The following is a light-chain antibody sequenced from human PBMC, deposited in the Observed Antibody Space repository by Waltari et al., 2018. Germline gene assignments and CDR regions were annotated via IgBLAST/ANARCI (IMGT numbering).Light chain of an antibody. V-gene: IGKV1-13*02. CDR2: YTK. Sequence: IQMTQSPSSLSASVGDRVTITCRASQGISSYLNWYQQKAGKAPKLLIYYTKRLESGVPSRFSGSGSGTEFTLIISSLQPEYFASYYCQQYNSLPWTFGQGTKVEIK. J-gene: IGKJ1*01. CDR1: QGISSY. CDR3: QQYNSLPWT.